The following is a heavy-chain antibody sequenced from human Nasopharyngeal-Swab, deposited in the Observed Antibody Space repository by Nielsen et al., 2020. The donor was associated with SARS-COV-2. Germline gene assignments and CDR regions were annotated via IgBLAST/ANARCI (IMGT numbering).Heavy chain of an antibody. CDR1: GGSFSGYY. CDR2: INHSGST. Sequence: SQTPSLTRAVYGGSFSGYYWSWIRQPPGKGLEWIGEINHSGSTNYNSSLKSRVTISIDTSKNQFSLKLSSVTAADTAVYYCARADSSGYYETIDYWGQGTLVTVSS. CDR3: ARADSSGYYETIDY. V-gene: IGHV4-34*01. J-gene: IGHJ4*02. D-gene: IGHD3-22*01.